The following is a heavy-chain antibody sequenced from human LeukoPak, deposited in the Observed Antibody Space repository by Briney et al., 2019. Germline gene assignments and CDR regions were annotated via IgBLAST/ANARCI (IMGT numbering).Heavy chain of an antibody. CDR3: ARGAPYRDSDDY. Sequence: PGGSLRLSCAASGFSFSNYWMSWVRQAPGKGLEWVANINQDGSVKSSVGSVKGRFTISRGNARNSLYLQMNSLRAEDTAVYFCARGAPYRDSDDYWGQGTLVTVSS. CDR1: GFSFSNYW. CDR2: INQDGSVK. D-gene: IGHD1-14*01. V-gene: IGHV3-7*05. J-gene: IGHJ4*02.